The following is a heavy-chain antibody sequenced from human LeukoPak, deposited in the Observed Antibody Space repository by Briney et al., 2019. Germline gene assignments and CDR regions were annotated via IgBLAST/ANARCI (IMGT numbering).Heavy chain of an antibody. CDR3: ARIMSYGAYLYYGLDV. CDR2: IYYSGST. Sequence: SETLSLTCTVSGGSISSYYWSWIRQPPGKGLEWIGYIYYSGSTNYNPSLKSRVTISVDTSKSQFSLRLSSVTAADTAVYYCARIMSYGAYLYYGLDVWGQGTTVTVSS. CDR1: GGSISSYY. D-gene: IGHD4-17*01. J-gene: IGHJ6*02. V-gene: IGHV4-59*01.